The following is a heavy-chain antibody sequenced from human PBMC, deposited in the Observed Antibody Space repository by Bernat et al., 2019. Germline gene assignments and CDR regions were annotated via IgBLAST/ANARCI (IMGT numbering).Heavy chain of an antibody. J-gene: IGHJ4*02. CDR1: GGTFSSYT. CDR3: AGEGRGGVYSGYEYFNY. CDR2: IIPILGIA. V-gene: IGHV1-69*08. D-gene: IGHD5-12*01. Sequence: QVQLVQSGAEVKKPGSSVKVSCKASGGTFSSYTISWVRQAPGQGLEWMGRIIPILGIANYAQKFQGRVTITADKSTSTAYMELSSLRPEDTAAYYCAGEGRGGVYSGYEYFNYWGQGTLVTV.